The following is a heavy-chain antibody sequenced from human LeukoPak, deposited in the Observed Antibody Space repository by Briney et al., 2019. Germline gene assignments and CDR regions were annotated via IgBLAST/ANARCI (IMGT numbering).Heavy chain of an antibody. J-gene: IGHJ1*01. D-gene: IGHD3-9*01. CDR1: GYTLTELS. Sequence: GASVTVSCKVSGYTLTELSMHWVRQAPGKGLEWMGGFDPEDGETIYAQKFQGRVTITEDTSTDTAYMELSSLRSEDTAVYYCATDRKPYDILTGYRTSAEYFQHWGQGTLVTVSS. CDR2: FDPEDGET. CDR3: ATDRKPYDILTGYRTSAEYFQH. V-gene: IGHV1-24*01.